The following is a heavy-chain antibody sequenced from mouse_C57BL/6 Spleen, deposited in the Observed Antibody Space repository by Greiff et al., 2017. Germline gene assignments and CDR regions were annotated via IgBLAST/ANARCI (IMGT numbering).Heavy chain of an antibody. CDR1: GYTFTSYW. Sequence: QVQLQQSGAELAKPGASVKLSCKASGYTFTSYWMHWVKQRPGQGLEWIGYINPSSGYTKYNQKFKDKATLTADKSSSTAYMQLSSLTYEDSAVYYCASTLITTVGAHWYFDVWGTGTTVTVSS. D-gene: IGHD1-1*01. CDR2: INPSSGYT. J-gene: IGHJ1*03. V-gene: IGHV1-7*01. CDR3: ASTLITTVGAHWYFDV.